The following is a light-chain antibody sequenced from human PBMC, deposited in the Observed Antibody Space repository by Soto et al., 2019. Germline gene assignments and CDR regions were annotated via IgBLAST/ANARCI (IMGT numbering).Light chain of an antibody. CDR3: QQYGSSLFT. CDR1: QSVSSSY. CDR2: GAS. J-gene: IGKJ3*01. Sequence: EIVLTQSPGTLSLSPGERATLSCRASQSVSSSYLAWYQQKPGQAPRLLIYGASSRPTGIPYRFSGSGSGTDFTLTISRLEPEDFAVYYCQQYGSSLFTFGPGTKVDI. V-gene: IGKV3-20*01.